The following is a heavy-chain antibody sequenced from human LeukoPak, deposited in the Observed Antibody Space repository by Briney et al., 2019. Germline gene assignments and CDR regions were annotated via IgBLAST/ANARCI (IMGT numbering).Heavy chain of an antibody. D-gene: IGHD1-26*01. Sequence: PGGSLRLSCAASGFTVSSNYMSWVRQAPGKGLEWVSVLSSGGTTYCADSVNGRFTISRNTSKNTLYLQMNSLRAEDTAIYYCARGGDIVGATRSAFDFWGQGTMVTVSS. J-gene: IGHJ3*01. CDR3: ARGGDIVGATRSAFDF. V-gene: IGHV3-53*01. CDR1: GFTVSSNY. CDR2: LSSGGTT.